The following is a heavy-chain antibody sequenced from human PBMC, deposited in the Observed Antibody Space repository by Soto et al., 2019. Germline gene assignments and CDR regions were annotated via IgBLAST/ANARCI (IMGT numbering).Heavy chain of an antibody. Sequence: QLQLQESGSGLVKPSQTLSLTCAVSGGSISSGGYSWNWIRQPPGKGLEWIGYIYHSGSTHYNPSLKSRVTISVDKYKNQFSLKLTSVTAADTAVYYCARDQLGGNWFDPWGQGPLVTVSS. D-gene: IGHD3-10*01. CDR3: ARDQLGGNWFDP. J-gene: IGHJ5*02. CDR1: GGSISSGGYS. CDR2: IYHSGST. V-gene: IGHV4-30-2*01.